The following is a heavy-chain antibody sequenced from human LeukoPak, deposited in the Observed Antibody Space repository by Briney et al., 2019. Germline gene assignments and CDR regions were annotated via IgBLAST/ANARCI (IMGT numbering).Heavy chain of an antibody. D-gene: IGHD3-22*01. CDR1: GYTFTSYD. J-gene: IGHJ5*02. CDR2: MNPNSGNT. Sequence: GASVRVSCKATGYTFTSYDINWVRQAPGQGLEWMGWMNPNSGNTGYAQKFQGRVTMTRNTSISTAYMELSSLRSEDTAVYYCARMVINYKYRWFDPWGQGTLVTVSS. CDR3: ARMVINYKYRWFDP. V-gene: IGHV1-8*01.